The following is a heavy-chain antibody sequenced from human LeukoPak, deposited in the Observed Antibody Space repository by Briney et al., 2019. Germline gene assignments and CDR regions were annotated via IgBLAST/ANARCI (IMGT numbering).Heavy chain of an antibody. V-gene: IGHV3-23*01. CDR2: ISGSGGST. D-gene: IGHD3-3*01. CDR3: ARDERLLSFLK. J-gene: IGHJ4*02. CDR1: GFTFSSYA. Sequence: GGSLRLSCAASGFTFSSYAMTWVRQAPGKGLEWVSGISGSGGSTYYTDSVKGRFTISRDNSKNTLYLQMNSLRAEDTAIYYCARDERLLSFLKWGQGTLVTVSS.